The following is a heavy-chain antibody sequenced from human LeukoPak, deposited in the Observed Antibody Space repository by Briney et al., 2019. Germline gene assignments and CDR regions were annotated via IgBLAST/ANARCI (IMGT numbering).Heavy chain of an antibody. D-gene: IGHD3-10*01. J-gene: IGHJ4*02. Sequence: SQTLSLTCTVSGDSITNDDYYWSWIRQPPGEVPEWIGYIYYSGSTYYSSSFKGRLAISVDTSKNQFSLKLSSVTAADTAVYYCARGEFDFDYWGQGTLVTVSS. V-gene: IGHV4-30-4*08. CDR2: IYYSGST. CDR3: ARGEFDFDY. CDR1: GDSITNDDYY.